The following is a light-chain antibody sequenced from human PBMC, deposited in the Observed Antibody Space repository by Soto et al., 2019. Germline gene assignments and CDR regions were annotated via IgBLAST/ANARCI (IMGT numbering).Light chain of an antibody. CDR2: GNS. J-gene: IGLJ7*01. Sequence: QSVRTQPPSVSGAPGQRVTISCSGTSSNIGAGYDVHWYQQLPGTAPKLLIYGNSNRLSGVPDRFSGSKSGTSASLAITGLQAEDEADYYCQSYHSSLSHRLFGGGTQLTVL. V-gene: IGLV1-40*01. CDR3: QSYHSSLSHRL. CDR1: SSNIGAGYD.